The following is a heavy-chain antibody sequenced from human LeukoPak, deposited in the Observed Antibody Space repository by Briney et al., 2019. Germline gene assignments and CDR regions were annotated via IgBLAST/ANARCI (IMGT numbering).Heavy chain of an antibody. CDR1: GFTLSDYW. CDR3: AKARIAAAGTGAFDV. CDR2: FSATDGSA. Sequence: PGGSLRLSCAASGFTLSDYWMTWVRQAPGKGLEWVSAFSATDGSAQYAESVRGRFTISRDNSKNSLYLQMNSLRDEDTAVYFCAKARIAAAGTGAFDVWGQGTMVTVSS. V-gene: IGHV3-23*01. D-gene: IGHD6-13*01. J-gene: IGHJ3*01.